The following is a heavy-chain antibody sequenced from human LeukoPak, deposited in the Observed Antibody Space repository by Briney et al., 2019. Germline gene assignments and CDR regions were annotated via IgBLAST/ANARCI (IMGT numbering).Heavy chain of an antibody. Sequence: GGSLRLSCAVAGSTVTSNHVRWVRQAPGKGLEVVSIVYLPGQTYYTDSVRGRFSIFRDNSKNTVDLQMTSLRVDDTAVYYCAASRAAGGKTDYWGQGTLVTVSA. CDR2: VYLPGQT. D-gene: IGHD3-16*01. CDR1: GSTVTSNH. CDR3: AASRAAGGKTDY. V-gene: IGHV3-53*01. J-gene: IGHJ4*02.